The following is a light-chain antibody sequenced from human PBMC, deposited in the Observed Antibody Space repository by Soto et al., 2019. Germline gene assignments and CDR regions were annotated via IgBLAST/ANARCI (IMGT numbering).Light chain of an antibody. CDR2: GAS. J-gene: IGKJ5*01. V-gene: IGKV3D-15*01. CDR1: PSVSSN. Sequence: EIVITQCPASLSVSPGERATLSCRARPSVSSNLAWYQQKPGKAPRLLIYGASTRAHGIPARFSGSGSWTAFTITNISRQAEEFAVYYCRQYSKWPPGSFGQGTRLEIK. CDR3: RQYSKWPPGS.